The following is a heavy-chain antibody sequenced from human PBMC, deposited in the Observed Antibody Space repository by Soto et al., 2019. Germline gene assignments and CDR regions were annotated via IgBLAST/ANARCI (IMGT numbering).Heavy chain of an antibody. J-gene: IGHJ4*02. CDR2: ISAYNGNT. CDR1: GYTCASDA. Sequence: AFVMNRCKASGYTCASDAISCMRHAPGQGLEWMGWISAYNGNTNYAQKLQGRVTMTTDTSTSTAYMELRSLRSEDTAVYYCARVYCSGGGCYGIDYWGQGSLVTVSS. V-gene: IGHV1-18*01. D-gene: IGHD2-15*01. CDR3: ARVYCSGGGCYGIDY.